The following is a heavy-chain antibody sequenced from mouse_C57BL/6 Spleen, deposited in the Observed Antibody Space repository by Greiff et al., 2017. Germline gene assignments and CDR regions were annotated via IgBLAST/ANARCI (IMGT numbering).Heavy chain of an antibody. V-gene: IGHV1-61*01. D-gene: IGHD3-2*02. J-gene: IGHJ3*01. CDR1: GYTFTSYW. Sequence: QVQLQQPGAELVRPGSSVKLSCKASGYTFTSYWMALVKQRPGQGLAWIGNIYPSDSETHYNQKFKDKATLTVDKSSSTAYMQLSSLTSEDSAVYYCARGTAQASFAYWVQGTLVTVSA. CDR2: IYPSDSET. CDR3: ARGTAQASFAY.